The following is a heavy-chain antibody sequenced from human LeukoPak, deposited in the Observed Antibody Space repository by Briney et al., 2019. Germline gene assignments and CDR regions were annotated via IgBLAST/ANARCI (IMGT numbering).Heavy chain of an antibody. CDR3: TTDLRFFDY. CDR1: GVTFNNAW. J-gene: IGHJ4*03. CDR2: IKSKTNGGTT. Sequence: GGSLRLSCAASGVTFNNAWMNWVRQAPGKGLEWVGLIKSKTNGGTTDHTAPVKGRLTISRDDSTNTLYLQMSSLTTEDTAVYYCTTDLRFFDYWGQGTLVTVSS. V-gene: IGHV3-15*01.